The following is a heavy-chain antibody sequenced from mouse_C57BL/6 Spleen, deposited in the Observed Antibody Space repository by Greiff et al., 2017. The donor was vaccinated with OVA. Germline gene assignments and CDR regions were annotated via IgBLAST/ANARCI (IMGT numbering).Heavy chain of an antibody. V-gene: IGHV1-47*01. J-gene: IGHJ1*03. CDR3: ARRGFYDYDEGYFDV. D-gene: IGHD2-4*01. Sequence: QVQLKESGAELVKPGASVKMSCKASGYTFTTYPIEWLKQTHGKSLEWIGNFHPYNDDTKYNEKFKGKATLTVEKSSSTVYLELSRLTSDDSAVYYCARRGFYDYDEGYFDVWGTGTTVTVSS. CDR2: FHPYNDDT. CDR1: GYTFTTYP.